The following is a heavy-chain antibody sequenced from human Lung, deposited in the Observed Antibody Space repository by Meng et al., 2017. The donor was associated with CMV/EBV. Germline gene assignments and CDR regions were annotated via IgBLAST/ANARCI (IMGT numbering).Heavy chain of an antibody. D-gene: IGHD1-26*01. V-gene: IGHV1-2*02. Sequence: ASAMVFXKASAYTFTGYYTHWVGQAPGQGLQWRGWINPNSGGTNYAEKFQGRVTMTRDTSINKAYMEQIKLRSDDTAVYYCARDRYIRVGAPWDYWGQGTLVTVSS. CDR3: ARDRYIRVGAPWDY. CDR1: AYTFTGYY. J-gene: IGHJ4*02. CDR2: INPNSGGT.